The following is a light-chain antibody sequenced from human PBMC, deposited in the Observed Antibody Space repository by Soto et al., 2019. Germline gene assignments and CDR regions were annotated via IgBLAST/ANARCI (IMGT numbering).Light chain of an antibody. V-gene: IGKV4-1*01. CDR3: HHYYGSPPRP. CDR2: WGF. Sequence: DIVMTQSPDSLAVSLGERATISCKSSQSVLYSSNNKNYLAWYQQKPGQSPKLLISWGFIRESGVPDRFSGSGYGTDFTLTISSLQAEDVAVYYCHHYYGSPPRPFGQGTQVEIK. J-gene: IGKJ1*01. CDR1: QSVLYSSNNKNY.